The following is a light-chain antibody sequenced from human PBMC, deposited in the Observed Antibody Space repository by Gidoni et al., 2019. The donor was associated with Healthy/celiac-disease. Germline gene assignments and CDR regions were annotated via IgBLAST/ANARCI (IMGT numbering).Light chain of an antibody. Sequence: QSVLTQPPYVSGATGPRVTISCTGCSSNIGAGYDVHWYQQLPGTAPKLLIYGNSNRPSGVPDRFSGSKSGTSASLAITGLQAEDEADYYCQSYDSSLSGWVFGGGTKLTV. CDR3: QSYDSSLSGWV. CDR1: SSNIGAGYD. J-gene: IGLJ3*02. CDR2: GNS. V-gene: IGLV1-40*01.